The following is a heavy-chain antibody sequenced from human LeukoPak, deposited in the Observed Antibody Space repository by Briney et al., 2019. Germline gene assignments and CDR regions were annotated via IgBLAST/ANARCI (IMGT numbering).Heavy chain of an antibody. CDR2: ISSSGSTT. V-gene: IGHV3-48*03. CDR3: AVATIKDYFDY. D-gene: IGHD5-24*01. J-gene: IGHJ4*02. Sequence: GGSLRLSCAASGFTFSSYEMNWVRQAPGKGLEWVSYISSSGSTTYYADSVKGRFTISRDNAKNSLYLQMNSLRAEDTAVYYCAVATIKDYFDYWGQGTLVTVSS. CDR1: GFTFSSYE.